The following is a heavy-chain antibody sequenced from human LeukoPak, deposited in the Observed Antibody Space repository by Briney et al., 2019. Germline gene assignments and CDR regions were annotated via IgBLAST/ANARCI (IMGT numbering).Heavy chain of an antibody. CDR3: AKDWGEYSSSSAPIDY. D-gene: IGHD6-6*01. CDR2: ISGSGGST. Sequence: GGSLRLSCAASGFTFSSYWMSWVRQAPGKGLEWVSAISGSGGSTYYADSVKGRFTISRDNSKNTLYLQMNSLRAEDTAVYYCAKDWGEYSSSSAPIDYWGQGTLVTVSS. CDR1: GFTFSSYW. V-gene: IGHV3-23*01. J-gene: IGHJ4*02.